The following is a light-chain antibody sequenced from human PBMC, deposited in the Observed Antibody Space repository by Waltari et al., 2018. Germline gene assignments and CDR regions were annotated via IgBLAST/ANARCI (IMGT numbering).Light chain of an antibody. CDR3: SSYPGSSSLV. CDR2: AVR. CDR1: SSDSGGYNY. Sequence: QSGPPQPASVSPSPGQSITIPCTGTSSDSGGYNYVSWEQQHPGKAPKLMIYAVRKWPSGVSHRFSGSKSGNAASLTISGLQAEDEADYYCSSYPGSSSLVFGGGTKLTVL. J-gene: IGLJ3*02. V-gene: IGLV2-14*01.